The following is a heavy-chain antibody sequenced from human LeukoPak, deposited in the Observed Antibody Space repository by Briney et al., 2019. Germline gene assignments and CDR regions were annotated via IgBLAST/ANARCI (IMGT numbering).Heavy chain of an antibody. V-gene: IGHV1-2*02. CDR2: INPNSGGT. J-gene: IGHJ3*02. Sequence: GASVKVSCKASGYTFTGYYMHWVRQAPGQGLEWMGWINPNSGGTNYAQKFQGRVTMTRDTSISTAYMELSRLRSDDTAVYYCARDGGLLWFGESAPTVGIPIWGQGTMVTVSS. CDR3: ARDGGLLWFGESAPTVGIPI. CDR1: GYTFTGYY. D-gene: IGHD3-10*01.